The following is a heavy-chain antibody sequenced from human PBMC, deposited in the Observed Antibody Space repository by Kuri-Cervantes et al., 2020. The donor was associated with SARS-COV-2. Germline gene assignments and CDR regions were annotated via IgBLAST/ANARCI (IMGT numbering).Heavy chain of an antibody. CDR1: GYTFTSYG. CDR3: ARSSVLRYFDWLLAFDY. J-gene: IGHJ4*02. D-gene: IGHD3-9*01. CDR2: ISAYNGNT. Sequence: ASVKVSCKASGYTFTSYGISWVRQAPGQGLEWMGWISAYNGNTNYAQKLQGRVTMTTDTSTSTAYMELRSLRSDDTAVYYCARSSVLRYFDWLLAFDYWGQGTLVTVSS. V-gene: IGHV1-18*01.